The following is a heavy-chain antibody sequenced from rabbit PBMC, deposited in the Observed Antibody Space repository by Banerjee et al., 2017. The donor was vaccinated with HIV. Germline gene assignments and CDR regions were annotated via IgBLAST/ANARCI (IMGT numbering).Heavy chain of an antibody. J-gene: IGHJ6*01. Sequence: QEQLEESGGDLVKPEGSLTLTCKASGFTLSSYWMWWVRQAPGKGLEYIGYITYAGSAYYASWVNGRFTISRENTQNTLYLQLNSLTAADTATYFCARFFPVNSAYYDLWGPGTLVTVS. CDR3: ARFFPVNSAYYDL. CDR1: GFTLSSYW. V-gene: IGHV1S37*01. CDR2: ITYAGSA. D-gene: IGHD1-1*01.